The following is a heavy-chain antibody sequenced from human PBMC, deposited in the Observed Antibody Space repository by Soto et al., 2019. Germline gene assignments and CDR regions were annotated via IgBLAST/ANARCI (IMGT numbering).Heavy chain of an antibody. Sequence: GSLRLSCAASGFTFTTYAMSWVRQAPGKGLEWVSAISGSGGSTYYADSVKGRFTISRDNSKNTLYLQMNSLRAEDTAIYYCAKGSYGSGRSHFFDYWGQGTLVTVSS. CDR1: GFTFTTYA. D-gene: IGHD6-19*01. CDR2: ISGSGGST. CDR3: AKGSYGSGRSHFFDY. J-gene: IGHJ4*02. V-gene: IGHV3-23*01.